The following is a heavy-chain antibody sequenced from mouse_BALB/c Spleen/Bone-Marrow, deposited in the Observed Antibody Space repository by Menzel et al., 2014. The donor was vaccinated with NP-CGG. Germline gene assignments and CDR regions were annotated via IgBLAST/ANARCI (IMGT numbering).Heavy chain of an antibody. V-gene: IGHV1-54*03. CDR2: INPGSGST. CDR3: ARYDGYLDY. CDR1: GYAFTDYL. Sequence: VKLVESGAELVRPGTSVKVSCKASGYAFTDYLMEWLKQRPGQGLEWIGVINPGSGSTNYNEKFKDKATLTADKSSSTAYMQLSSLTSDDSAVYFCARYDGYLDYWGQGTILTVSS. J-gene: IGHJ2*01. D-gene: IGHD2-3*01.